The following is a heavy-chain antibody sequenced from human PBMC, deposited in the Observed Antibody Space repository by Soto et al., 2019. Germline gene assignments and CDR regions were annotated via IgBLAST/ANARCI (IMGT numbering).Heavy chain of an antibody. Sequence: SETLSLTCAVYGGSFSGYYWSWIRQPPGKGLEWIGEINHSGSTNYNPSLKSRVTISVDTSKNQFSLKLSSETAADTAVYYCAGDPMLAYCGGDCYTPYWGQGTLVTVSS. CDR3: AGDPMLAYCGGDCYTPY. CDR1: GGSFSGYY. CDR2: INHSGST. D-gene: IGHD2-21*02. V-gene: IGHV4-34*01. J-gene: IGHJ4*02.